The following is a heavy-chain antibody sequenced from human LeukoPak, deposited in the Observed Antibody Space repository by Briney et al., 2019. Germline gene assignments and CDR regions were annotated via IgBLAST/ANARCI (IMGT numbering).Heavy chain of an antibody. Sequence: GSLRLFCGASGIHLRPHAMRWVRPAPGKGLEWVSGIYGSGGTTYYADYSVKGRFTISRDNSKNTLYLQMNSLSDEDTGVYYCAKDPDYQLLSRASFDIWGQGTMVTVSS. CDR3: AKDPDYQLLSRASFDI. CDR1: GIHLRPHA. CDR2: IYGSGGTT. D-gene: IGHD3-16*01. V-gene: IGHV3-23*01. J-gene: IGHJ3*02.